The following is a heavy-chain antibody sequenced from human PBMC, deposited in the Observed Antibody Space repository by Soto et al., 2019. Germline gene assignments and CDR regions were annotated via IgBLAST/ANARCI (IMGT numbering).Heavy chain of an antibody. Sequence: ASVKVSCKASGYTFSDCYIHWVRQAPGQGLEWMGWINPNTGSTKYAHKFQGRVSMTTDTSISTAYMELSRLRSDDTALYYCARSDLVVVAATLFDAFDIWGQGTVVTVSS. D-gene: IGHD2-15*01. V-gene: IGHV1-2*02. CDR3: ARSDLVVVAATLFDAFDI. CDR1: GYTFSDCY. J-gene: IGHJ3*02. CDR2: INPNTGST.